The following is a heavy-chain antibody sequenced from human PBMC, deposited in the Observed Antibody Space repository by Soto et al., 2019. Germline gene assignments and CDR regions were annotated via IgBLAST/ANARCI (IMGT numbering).Heavy chain of an antibody. J-gene: IGHJ4*02. D-gene: IGHD1-26*01. CDR1: GFTFSSYG. CDR3: AKDWVGAVDY. Sequence: GGSLRLSCAASGFTFSSYGMHWVRQAPGKGLEWVAVISYDGSNKYYADSVKGRFTISRDNSKNTLYLQMNSLRAEDTAVYYCAKDWVGAVDYWGQGTLVTVSS. CDR2: ISYDGSNK. V-gene: IGHV3-30*18.